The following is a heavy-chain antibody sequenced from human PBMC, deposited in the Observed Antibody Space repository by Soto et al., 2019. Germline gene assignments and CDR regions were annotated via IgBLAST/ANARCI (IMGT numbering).Heavy chain of an antibody. V-gene: IGHV3-7*01. D-gene: IGHD6-13*01. CDR2: IKQDGSEK. Sequence: GGSLRLSSAASGFTFSSYWMNWVRQAPGKGLEWVANIKQDGSEKYYVDSVKGRFTISRDNTKNSLYLQMNSLRAEDTAVYYCAREQLQVVIPDYWGQGTLVTSPQ. J-gene: IGHJ4*02. CDR3: AREQLQVVIPDY. CDR1: GFTFSSYW.